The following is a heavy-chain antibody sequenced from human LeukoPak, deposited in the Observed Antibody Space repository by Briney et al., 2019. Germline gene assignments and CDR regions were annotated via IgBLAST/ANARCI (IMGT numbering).Heavy chain of an antibody. CDR1: GFTFSSYW. CDR3: ASGMTTVTIDY. CDR2: IKQDGSEK. J-gene: IGHJ4*02. V-gene: IGHV3-7*01. Sequence: GGSLRLSCAASGFTFSSYWMSWVRQAPGKGLEWVANIKQDGSEKYCVDSVKGRFTISRDNAKNSLYLQMNSLRAEDTAVYYCASGMTTVTIDYWGQGTLVTVSS. D-gene: IGHD4-17*01.